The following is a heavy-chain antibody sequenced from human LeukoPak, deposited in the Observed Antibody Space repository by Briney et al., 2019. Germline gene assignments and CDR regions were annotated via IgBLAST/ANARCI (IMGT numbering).Heavy chain of an antibody. CDR2: IYYRGST. J-gene: IGHJ3*02. Sequence: SETLSLTCAVSGGPLTSYYWSWIRQPPGKGLEWIGFIYYRGSTNYNPSLESRVTISVDTSKNRFSLKLSSVTAADTVVYYCARDRYSGYDGFGAFDIWGQGTMVTVSS. D-gene: IGHD5-12*01. V-gene: IGHV4-59*01. CDR1: GGPLTSYY. CDR3: ARDRYSGYDGFGAFDI.